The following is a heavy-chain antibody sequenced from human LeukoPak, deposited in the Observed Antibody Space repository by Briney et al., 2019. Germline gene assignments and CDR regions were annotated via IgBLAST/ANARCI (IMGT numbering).Heavy chain of an antibody. J-gene: IGHJ4*02. D-gene: IGHD2-21*02. CDR2: ISSSGTST. CDR1: GFTFSSYE. Sequence: PGGSLRLSCAASGFTFSSYEMNWVRQAPGKGLEWISFISSSGTSTSYADSVRGRFTISRDNAKNSLYLQMNSLRAEDTAVYYCAKDESGDAAYCGGDCYQPLTPGGTYFDYWGQGTLVTVSS. V-gene: IGHV3-48*03. CDR3: AKDESGDAAYCGGDCYQPLTPGGTYFDY.